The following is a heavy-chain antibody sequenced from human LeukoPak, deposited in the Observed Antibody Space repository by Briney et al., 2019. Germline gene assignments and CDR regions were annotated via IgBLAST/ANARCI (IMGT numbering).Heavy chain of an antibody. V-gene: IGHV1-69*04. D-gene: IGHD2-2*01. J-gene: IGHJ1*01. CDR2: ILPILGIT. CDR3: AAPHHYAEYFQY. CDR1: GSTFSTYA. Sequence: ASVKVSCKTSGSTFSTYAISWVRQAPGQGPEWMGRILPILGITTYAQKFQGRVTITADKSTSTAYMELSSLRSEDTAVYYCAAPHHYAEYFQYWGQGTLVTVSS.